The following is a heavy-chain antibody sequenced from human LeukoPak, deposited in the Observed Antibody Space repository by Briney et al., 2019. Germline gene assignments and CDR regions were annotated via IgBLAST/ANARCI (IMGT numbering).Heavy chain of an antibody. CDR2: IYTSGST. Sequence: SETLSLTCTVSGGSISSGSYYWSWIRQPAGKGLEWIGRIYTSGSTNYNPSLKSRVTISVDTSKNQFSLKLSSVTAADTAVYYCANPWDYWGQGTLVTVSS. CDR3: ANPWDY. J-gene: IGHJ4*02. V-gene: IGHV4-61*02. CDR1: GGSISSGSYY.